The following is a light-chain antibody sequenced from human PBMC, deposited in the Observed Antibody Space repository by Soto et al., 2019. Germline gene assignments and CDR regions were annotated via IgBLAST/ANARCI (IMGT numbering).Light chain of an antibody. CDR3: QQSYSSIT. V-gene: IGKV1-39*01. J-gene: IGKJ5*01. CDR1: QSINSY. CDR2: AAS. Sequence: RASQSINSYLNWYQQKPGKAPNLLIYAASSLQSGVPPRFSGSGSGTGFTLTISSLQPEDFATYYCQQSYSSITFGQGTRLEIK.